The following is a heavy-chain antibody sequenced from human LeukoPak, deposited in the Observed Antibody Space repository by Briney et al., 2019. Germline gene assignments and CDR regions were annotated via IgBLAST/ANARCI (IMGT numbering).Heavy chain of an antibody. CDR2: VYNSGST. V-gene: IGHV4-59*08. CDR3: ARDDYGVFDAFDV. CDR1: GGSTSSHF. D-gene: IGHD3-16*01. J-gene: IGHJ3*01. Sequence: SETLSLTCTVSGGSTSSHFWTWIRQPPGKGQEWLGYVYNSGSTNYNPSLQSRVTMTLDASTNQFYWRLTSAPAADTAVYFCARDDYGVFDAFDVWGQGTVVTVSS.